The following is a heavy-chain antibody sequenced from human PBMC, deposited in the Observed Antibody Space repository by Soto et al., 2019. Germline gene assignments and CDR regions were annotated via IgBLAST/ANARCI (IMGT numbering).Heavy chain of an antibody. D-gene: IGHD1-1*01. V-gene: IGHV4-34*01. CDR1: GGSFSGYY. CDR2: INHSGST. CDR3: AREVDWNPETGYDY. J-gene: IGHJ4*02. Sequence: PSETLSLTCAVYGGSFSGYYWSWIRQPPGKGLEWIGEINHSGSTNYNPSLKSRVTISVDTSKNQFSLKLSSVTAADTAVYYCAREVDWNPETGYDYWGQGTLVTVSS.